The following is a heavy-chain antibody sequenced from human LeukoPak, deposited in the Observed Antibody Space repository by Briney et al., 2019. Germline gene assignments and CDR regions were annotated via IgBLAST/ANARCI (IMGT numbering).Heavy chain of an antibody. V-gene: IGHV1-2*02. D-gene: IGHD3-10*01. CDR2: INPNSGGT. J-gene: IGHJ4*02. CDR1: GYTFTGYY. Sequence: GASVKVSCKASGYTFTGYYMHWVRQAPGQGLEWMGWINPNSGGTNYAQKFQGRVTMTRNTSISTAYMELSSLRSEDTAVYYCARGVTMVRGVNRRHFDYWGQGTLVTVSS. CDR3: ARGVTMVRGVNRRHFDY.